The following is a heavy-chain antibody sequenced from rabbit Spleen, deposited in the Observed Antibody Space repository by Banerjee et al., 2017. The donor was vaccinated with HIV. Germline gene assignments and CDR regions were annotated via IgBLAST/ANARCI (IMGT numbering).Heavy chain of an antibody. Sequence: QSLEESGGDLVKPGASLTLTCTASGVSFSSSSYMCWVRQAPGKGLEWIACIDAGSSGFPYFAAWAKGRFTCSKTSSTTVTLQMTRLTAADTATYFCARDAGRGDYIDGVFNLWGPGTLVTVS. D-gene: IGHD8-1*01. J-gene: IGHJ4*01. V-gene: IGHV1S40*01. CDR2: IDAGSSGFP. CDR3: ARDAGRGDYIDGVFNL. CDR1: GVSFSSSSY.